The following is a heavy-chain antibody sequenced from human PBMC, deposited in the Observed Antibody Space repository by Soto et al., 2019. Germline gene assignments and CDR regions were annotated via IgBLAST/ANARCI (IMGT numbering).Heavy chain of an antibody. J-gene: IGHJ4*02. CDR3: ARADFRTIRPYY. D-gene: IGHD2-2*02. CDR2: ISDYNGNT. CDR1: GYTFTSYG. V-gene: IGHV1-18*01. Sequence: QVQLVQSGAEVKKPGASVKVSCKASGYTFTSYGISWVRQAPGQGLEWMGWISDYNGNTNYAQKLQGRVTITPDTAQITAYMELRSLRADDTAVEYCARADFRTIRPYYRGQGTLVTVSS.